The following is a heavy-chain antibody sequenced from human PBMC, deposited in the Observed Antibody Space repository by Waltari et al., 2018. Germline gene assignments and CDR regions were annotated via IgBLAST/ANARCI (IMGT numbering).Heavy chain of an antibody. Sequence: EEQLVESGGGLVQPGDSLRLSCAASGFPFSSFWLNGVRQAPGKGPLWVSRISTDASDTTYADSVKGRFTISRDNARNTLYLQMNRLRAEDTAVYFCARVSRRTYRSPVPGRHYYYGMDVWGQGTTVTVSS. CDR2: ISTDASDT. J-gene: IGHJ6*02. CDR3: ARVSRRTYRSPVPGRHYYYGMDV. D-gene: IGHD1-1*01. V-gene: IGHV3-74*03. CDR1: GFPFSSFW.